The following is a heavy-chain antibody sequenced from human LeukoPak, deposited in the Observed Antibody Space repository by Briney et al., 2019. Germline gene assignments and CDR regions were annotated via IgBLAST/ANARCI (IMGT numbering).Heavy chain of an antibody. CDR2: IYYSGTT. V-gene: IGHV4-59*01. CDR1: GVSISSYF. CDR3: ARASLNYDFWSGYYAFDI. Sequence: ASETLSLTRTVSGVSISSYFWSWIRQPPGKGLEGIGYIYYSGTTNYNPSLKSRVTISVYPSKNQFSLKLSSVTATDTAVYYCARASLNYDFWSGYYAFDIWGQGTMVTVSS. J-gene: IGHJ3*02. D-gene: IGHD3-3*01.